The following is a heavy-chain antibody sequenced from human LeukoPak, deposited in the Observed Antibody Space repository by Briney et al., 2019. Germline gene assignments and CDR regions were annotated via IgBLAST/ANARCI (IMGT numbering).Heavy chain of an antibody. J-gene: IGHJ6*04. Sequence: RGSLRLSCAATGFTFNTFAMHWVRQAPSKGLEWLGLISYDGDKQIYPASVKGRFSFSRDNSNNTLYLQMNNLRPEDTALYYCAELGITMIGGVWGKGTTVTISS. D-gene: IGHD3-10*02. CDR2: ISYDGDKQ. CDR3: AELGITMIGGV. V-gene: IGHV3-30-3*01. CDR1: GFTFNTFA.